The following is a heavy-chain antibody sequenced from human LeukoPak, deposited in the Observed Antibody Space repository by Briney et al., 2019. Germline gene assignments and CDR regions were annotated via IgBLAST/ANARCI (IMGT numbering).Heavy chain of an antibody. V-gene: IGHV3-23*01. D-gene: IGHD3-22*01. CDR2: ISGSGGST. CDR1: GFTFSSYA. J-gene: IGHJ4*02. CDR3: AKGRGYYYDSSWGPFDY. Sequence: GGSPRLSCAASGFTFSSYAMSWVRQAPGKGLEWVSAISGSGGSTYYADSVKGRFTISRDNSKNTLYLQMNSLRAEDTAVYYCAKGRGYYYDSSWGPFDYWGQGTLVTVSS.